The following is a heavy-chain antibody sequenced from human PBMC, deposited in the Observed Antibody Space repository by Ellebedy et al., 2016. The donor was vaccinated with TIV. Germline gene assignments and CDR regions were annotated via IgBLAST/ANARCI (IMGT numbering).Heavy chain of an antibody. CDR2: ISSSSSTI. CDR3: TRSGSFDY. J-gene: IGHJ4*02. Sequence: GESLKISCAASGFTFSSYSMNWVRQAPGKGLEWVSYISSSSSTIYYADSVKGLFTISRDNAKNSLYLQMNTLRDEDTAVYYCTRSGSFDYWGQGTLVTLSS. CDR1: GFTFSSYS. V-gene: IGHV3-48*02. D-gene: IGHD1-26*01.